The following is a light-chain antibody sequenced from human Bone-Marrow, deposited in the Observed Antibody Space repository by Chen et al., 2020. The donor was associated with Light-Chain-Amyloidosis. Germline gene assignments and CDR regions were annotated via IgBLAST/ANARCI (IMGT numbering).Light chain of an antibody. Sequence: QSVLTQPASVSGSPGQSITISCTGTTSDVGGYNYVSWYQQYPGKAPKLMISEVSDRPSGVSNRFSGSKSGNTASLTISGHQAEDEADYYCSSYTSIGKVVFGGGTTVTVL. J-gene: IGLJ2*01. CDR2: EVS. CDR1: TSDVGGYNY. V-gene: IGLV2-14*01. CDR3: SSYTSIGKVV.